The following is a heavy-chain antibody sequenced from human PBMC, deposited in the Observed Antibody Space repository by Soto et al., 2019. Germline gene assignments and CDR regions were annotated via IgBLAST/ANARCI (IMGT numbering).Heavy chain of an antibody. CDR2: INAGNGNT. CDR3: ASDMSST. CDR1: GYTFTSYA. D-gene: IGHD2-15*01. J-gene: IGHJ5*02. V-gene: IGHV1-3*01. Sequence: ASVKVSCKASGYTFTSYAMHWVRQAPGQRLEWMGWINAGNGNTKYSQKFQGRVAMTRDTSISTAYMELTSLRSEDTAIYYCASDMSSTWGQGTLVTVSS.